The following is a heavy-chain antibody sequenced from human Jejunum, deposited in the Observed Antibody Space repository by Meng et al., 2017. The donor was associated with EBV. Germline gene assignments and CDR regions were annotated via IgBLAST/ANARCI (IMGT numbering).Heavy chain of an antibody. Sequence: QGQVQSWGAGLLKPSETLSLTCAGYRGSLSGYYWSCISQHPGKGLEWIGEINHSGRTNYNPSLRSRVTISVETSKNQFSLRLNSVTAADTAVYYCARVAFSYTTRSLDSWGQGTLVTVSS. CDR2: INHSGRT. CDR1: RGSLSGYY. J-gene: IGHJ4*02. V-gene: IGHV4-34*02. CDR3: ARVAFSYTTRSLDS. D-gene: IGHD3-16*02.